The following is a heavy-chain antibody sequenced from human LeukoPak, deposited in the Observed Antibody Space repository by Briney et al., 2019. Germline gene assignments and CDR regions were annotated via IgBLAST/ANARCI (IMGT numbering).Heavy chain of an antibody. CDR3: ARQNTPHGNFDY. CDR2: IGVAANT. J-gene: IGHJ4*02. V-gene: IGHV3-13*01. Sequence: GGSLRLSCAASGFTFSNYDMHWVRQATGQGLEWVPAIGVAANTFYSGSVKGRFTISRENAKNSLYLLMTSLRAEDTAMYYCARQNTPHGNFDYWGQGTLVTVSS. CDR1: GFTFSNYD. D-gene: IGHD1-26*01.